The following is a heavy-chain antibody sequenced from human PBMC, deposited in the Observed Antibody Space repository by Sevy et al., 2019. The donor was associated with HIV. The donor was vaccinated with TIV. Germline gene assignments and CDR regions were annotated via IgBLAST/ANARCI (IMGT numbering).Heavy chain of an antibody. CDR1: GFTFSSYE. V-gene: IGHV3-48*03. CDR2: ISSSGSTI. Sequence: GGSLRLSCGASGFTFSSYEMNWVRQAPGKGLEWISYISSSGSTIYYADSVKGRFTMSRDNAKNSLYLQMNSLRAEDTAVYYCARQIRYCSGTNCQRNRFDPWGQGTLVTVSS. J-gene: IGHJ5*02. CDR3: ARQIRYCSGTNCQRNRFDP. D-gene: IGHD2-2*01.